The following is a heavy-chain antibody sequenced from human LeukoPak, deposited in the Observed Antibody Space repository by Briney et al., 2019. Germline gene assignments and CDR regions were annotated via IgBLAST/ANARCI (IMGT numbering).Heavy chain of an antibody. V-gene: IGHV1-2*02. CDR2: INPNSGGT. J-gene: IGHJ4*02. CDR3: ARTPYSYGYKAPYYFDY. Sequence: AASVKVSCKASGYTFTGYYMHWVRQAPGQGLEWMGWINPNSGGTNYAQKFQSRVTMTRDTSISTAYMELSRLRSDDTAVYYCARTPYSYGYKAPYYFDYWGQGTLVTVSS. D-gene: IGHD5-18*01. CDR1: GYTFTGYY.